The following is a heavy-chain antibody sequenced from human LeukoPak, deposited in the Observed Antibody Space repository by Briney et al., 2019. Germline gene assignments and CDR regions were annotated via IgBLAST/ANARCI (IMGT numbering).Heavy chain of an antibody. D-gene: IGHD3-10*01. CDR2: ISYDGSNK. CDR3: ANYGSVSYFAY. V-gene: IGHV3-30*18. Sequence: GGSVRLSCAASGFTFSNYGMHWVRQAPGKGLEWVALISYDGSNKYYADSVKGRFTISRDNSKNTLYLQMISLRAEDTAVYYCANYGSVSYFAYWGQGTLVPVSS. J-gene: IGHJ4*02. CDR1: GFTFSNYG.